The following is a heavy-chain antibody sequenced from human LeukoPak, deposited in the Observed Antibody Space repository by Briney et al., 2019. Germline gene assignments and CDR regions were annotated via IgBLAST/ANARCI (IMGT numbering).Heavy chain of an antibody. CDR1: GYTFTSYG. Sequence: ASVKVSCKASGYTFTSYGISWVRQAPGQGLEWMGWISAYNGNTNYAQKLQGRVTMTTDTSTSTAYVELRSLRSDDTAVYYCARDYGRYSSSWFDYWGQGTLVTVSS. J-gene: IGHJ4*02. CDR3: ARDYGRYSSSWFDY. CDR2: ISAYNGNT. V-gene: IGHV1-18*01. D-gene: IGHD6-13*01.